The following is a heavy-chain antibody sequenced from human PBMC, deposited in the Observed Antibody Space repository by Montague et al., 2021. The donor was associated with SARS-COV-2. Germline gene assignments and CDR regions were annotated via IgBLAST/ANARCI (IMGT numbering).Heavy chain of an antibody. CDR2: IFPRGSA. CDR1: GGSITSFY. D-gene: IGHD3-3*01. CDR3: ARERRPTHGFFEWGVPRDYHYFYGMDV. Sequence: SETLSLTCTVSGGSITSFYWSWIRQSPGEGLEWIGDIFPRGSANYNPALKSRVTISVDTSQNLISLQMRSVTAGDTPVYHCARERRPTHGFFEWGVPRDYHYFYGMDVWGQGTTVIVSS. V-gene: IGHV4-59*01. J-gene: IGHJ6*02.